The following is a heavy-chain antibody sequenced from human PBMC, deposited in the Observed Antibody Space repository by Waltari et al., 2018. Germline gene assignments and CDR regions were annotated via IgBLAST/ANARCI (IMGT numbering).Heavy chain of an antibody. CDR3: ARGSLYYDFWSGIGYYYGMDV. CDR1: GGSFSGYY. Sequence: QVQLQQWGTGLLKPSETLSLTCAVYGGSFSGYYWSWIPPPPGPGLEWIGEINHSGSTNYNPSLKIRVTISVDTSKNQFSLKLSSVTAADTAVYYCARGSLYYDFWSGIGYYYGMDVWGQGTTVTVSS. V-gene: IGHV4-34*01. J-gene: IGHJ6*02. CDR2: INHSGST. D-gene: IGHD3-3*01.